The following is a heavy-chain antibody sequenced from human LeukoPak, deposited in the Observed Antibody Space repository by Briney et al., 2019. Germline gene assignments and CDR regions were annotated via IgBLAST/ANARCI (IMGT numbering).Heavy chain of an antibody. J-gene: IGHJ4*02. CDR1: GGSISSGDYY. CDR3: ARASPTHCSSTSCYVMVFDY. CDR2: IYYSGST. D-gene: IGHD2-2*01. Sequence: SETLSLTCTVSGGSISSGDYYWSWIRQPPGKGLEWIGYIYYSGSTYYNPSLKSRVTISVDTSKNQFSLKLGSVTAADTAVYYCARASPTHCSSTSCYVMVFDYWGQGTLVTVSS. V-gene: IGHV4-30-4*01.